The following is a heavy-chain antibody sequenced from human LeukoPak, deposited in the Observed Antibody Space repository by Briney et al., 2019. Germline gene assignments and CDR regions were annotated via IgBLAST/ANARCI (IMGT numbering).Heavy chain of an antibody. CDR3: TIGSSGRRDY. CDR2: MNPNSGNT. CDR1: GYTFTTCD. J-gene: IGHJ4*02. Sequence: ASVKVSCKASGYTFTTCDINWVRQATGQGLEWLGWMNPNSGNTGYAQSFQGRVTMTRDTSISTAYMELSNLRSEDTAIYYCTIGSSGRRDYWGQGTLVTVSS. D-gene: IGHD6-19*01. V-gene: IGHV1-8*01.